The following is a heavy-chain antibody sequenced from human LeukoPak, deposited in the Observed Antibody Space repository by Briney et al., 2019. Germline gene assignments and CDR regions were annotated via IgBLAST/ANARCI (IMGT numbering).Heavy chain of an antibody. CDR2: INHSGST. Sequence: SETLSLTCAVYGGSFSGYYWSWIRQPPGKGLEWIGEINHSGSTNYNPSLTSRVTILVDTSKNQFSLKLTSATAADTAVYYCARTFRNSGWGIDYWGQGTQVTVSS. V-gene: IGHV4-34*01. CDR1: GGSFSGYY. CDR3: ARTFRNSGWGIDY. J-gene: IGHJ4*02. D-gene: IGHD6-19*01.